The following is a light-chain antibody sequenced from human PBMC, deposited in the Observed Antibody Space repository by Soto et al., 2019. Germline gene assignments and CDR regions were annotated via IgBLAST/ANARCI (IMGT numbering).Light chain of an antibody. V-gene: IGLV4-69*01. CDR3: QTWGTGIVI. CDR2: LKRDGSH. J-gene: IGLJ2*01. CDR1: SGHSNYA. Sequence: QLVLTQSPSASASLGASVKLTCTLSSGHSNYAIAWHQQQPEKGPRYLMKLKRDGSHSKGDGIPNRFSGSSSGAERYLTISSLQSEDEGDDFCQTWGTGIVIFGGGTKLTVL.